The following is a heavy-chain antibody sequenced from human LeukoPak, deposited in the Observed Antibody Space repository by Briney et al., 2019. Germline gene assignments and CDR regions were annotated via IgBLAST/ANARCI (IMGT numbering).Heavy chain of an antibody. CDR1: GFTFSSYG. CDR2: IWYDGSNK. CDR3: AKDQHSYGWNFDY. Sequence: PGRSLRLSCAASGFTFSSYGMHWVRQAPGKGLEWAAVIWYDGSNKYYADSVKGRFTISRDNSKNTLYLQMNSLRAEDTAVYYCAKDQHSYGWNFDYWGQGTLVTVSS. V-gene: IGHV3-33*06. J-gene: IGHJ4*02. D-gene: IGHD5-18*01.